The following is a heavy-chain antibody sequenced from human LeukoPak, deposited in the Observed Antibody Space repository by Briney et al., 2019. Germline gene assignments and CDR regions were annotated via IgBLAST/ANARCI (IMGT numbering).Heavy chain of an antibody. CDR3: ARPSSGPIASFDY. D-gene: IGHD3-22*01. V-gene: IGHV3-11*04. CDR2: ITNTDNSI. CDR1: GFTFSDYY. J-gene: IGHJ4*02. Sequence: GGALRLSCAASGFTFSDYYMSWIRQAPGKGLEWISYITNTDNSISYADSVRGRFTISRDNAKKSLYLQMNSLRAEDTAVYYCARPSSGPIASFDYWGQGTLVTVSS.